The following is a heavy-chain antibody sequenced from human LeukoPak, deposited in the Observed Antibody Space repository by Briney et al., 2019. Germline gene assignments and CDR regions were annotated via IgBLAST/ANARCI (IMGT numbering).Heavy chain of an antibody. Sequence: SETLSLTCTVSGGSISSYYWSWIRQPPGKGLEWIGYIYYSGSTNYNPSLKSRVTISVDTSKNQFSLKLSSVTAADTAVYYCARVGGSGSRGYYYYYMDVWGKGTTVTISS. CDR1: GGSISSYY. V-gene: IGHV4-59*01. D-gene: IGHD3-10*01. CDR3: ARVGGSGSRGYYYYYMDV. J-gene: IGHJ6*03. CDR2: IYYSGST.